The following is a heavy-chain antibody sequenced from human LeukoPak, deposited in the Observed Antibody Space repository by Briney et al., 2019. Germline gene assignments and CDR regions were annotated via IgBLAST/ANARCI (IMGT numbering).Heavy chain of an antibody. D-gene: IGHD3-16*01. Sequence: KPSETLSLTCTVSDGSISTYYWTWIRQPPGKELEWIGYIYYTGNTNYNPALKSRVTISLDTSRNQFSLKLNSVTAADTAVYYCARRVTGRGTFYFDYWGQGSLITVSS. CDR2: IYYTGNT. CDR3: ARRVTGRGTFYFDY. J-gene: IGHJ4*02. V-gene: IGHV4-59*08. CDR1: DGSISTYY.